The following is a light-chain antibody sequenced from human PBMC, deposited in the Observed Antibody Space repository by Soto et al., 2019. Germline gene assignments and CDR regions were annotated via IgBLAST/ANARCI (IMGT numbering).Light chain of an antibody. V-gene: IGKV1-17*01. CDR2: AAS. CDR3: LQPTTYPWT. Sequence: DIQMTQSPSSLSASVGDRVTITCRASQGIGNDLVWFQQKPGKAPKPLIYAASSLQSGVPSRFSGSGSGTEFTLTISSLQPEDFATYYCLQPTTYPWTFGQGTKVELK. J-gene: IGKJ1*01. CDR1: QGIGND.